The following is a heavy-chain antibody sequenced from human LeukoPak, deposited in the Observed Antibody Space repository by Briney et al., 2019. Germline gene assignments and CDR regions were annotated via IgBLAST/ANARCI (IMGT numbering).Heavy chain of an antibody. CDR3: ARAFREPVRAPGGAFDI. V-gene: IGHV3-30-3*01. D-gene: IGHD1-26*01. CDR1: GFTFRSYA. J-gene: IGHJ3*02. Sequence: GGSLRLSCAASGFTFRSYAMHWVRLAPGKGLEWVAGISYDGSNKYYADSVKGRFTISRDNSKNTLYLQMNSLRAEDTAVYYCARAFREPVRAPGGAFDIWGQGTMVTVSS. CDR2: ISYDGSNK.